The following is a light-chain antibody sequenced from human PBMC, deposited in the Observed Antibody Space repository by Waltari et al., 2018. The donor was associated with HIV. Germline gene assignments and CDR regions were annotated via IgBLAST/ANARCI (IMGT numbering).Light chain of an antibody. CDR3: QQYYSVPYT. J-gene: IGKJ2*01. Sequence: DVVVTQSPDSLAVSVGERATLKCKSSRNLLYSSNNRGYLERDQQKAGQRPKLLIYWASTRESGVPDRFSGSGTGTDFTLTSSSLQAEDVAVYYCQQYYSVPYTFGQGTKLEIK. V-gene: IGKV4-1*01. CDR2: WAS. CDR1: RNLLYSSNNRGY.